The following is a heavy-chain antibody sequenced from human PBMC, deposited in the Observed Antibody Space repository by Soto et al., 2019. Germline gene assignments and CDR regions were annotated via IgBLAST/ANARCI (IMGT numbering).Heavy chain of an antibody. CDR3: ARGGRIPRDNWSDP. Sequence: EVPLVESGGGLVQPGGSLRLSCTTSGFTFSSYNMNWVRQAPGKGLEWVASISSSNNINLADSVKGRFTISRDNTKNSLYLQMNSLRAEDTAMYYCARGGRIPRDNWSDPWGQGTLVIVSS. CDR2: ISSSNNI. J-gene: IGHJ5*02. D-gene: IGHD2-2*02. CDR1: GFTFSSYN. V-gene: IGHV3-21*02.